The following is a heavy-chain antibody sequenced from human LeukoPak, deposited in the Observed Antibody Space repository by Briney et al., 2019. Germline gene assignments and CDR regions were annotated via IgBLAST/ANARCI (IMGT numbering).Heavy chain of an antibody. J-gene: IGHJ4*02. V-gene: IGHV3-23*01. CDR2: ISGRGDTT. CDR3: AKAAPSTVVTGGYFDY. CDR1: GFTFSSYA. D-gene: IGHD4-23*01. Sequence: GGSLRLSCAASGFTFSSYAMSWVRQAPGKGLEWVSAISGRGDTTYYADSVKGRFTFSRDNSKNTLYLQMNSLRAEDTAVYYCAKAAPSTVVTGGYFDYWGQGTLVTVSS.